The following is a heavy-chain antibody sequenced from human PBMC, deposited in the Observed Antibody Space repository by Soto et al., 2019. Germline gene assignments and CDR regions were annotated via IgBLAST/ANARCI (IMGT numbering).Heavy chain of an antibody. D-gene: IGHD7-27*01. CDR1: SDSISRSVW. CDR3: ARKAWVRFDY. V-gene: IGHV4-4*02. Sequence: LSLTCAVSSDSISRSVWWTWVRQPPGKGLEWIGEVFHTGDTNYNPSLKSRVTMSVDKSTNEFSLKVTSVTAADTATYYCARKAWVRFDYWGQGALVTVSS. J-gene: IGHJ4*02. CDR2: VFHTGDT.